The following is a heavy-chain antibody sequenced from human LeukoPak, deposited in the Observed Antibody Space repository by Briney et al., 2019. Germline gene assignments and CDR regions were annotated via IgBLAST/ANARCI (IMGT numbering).Heavy chain of an antibody. CDR1: GGSFSGYY. CDR3: VRERRQWLVHGTFDY. D-gene: IGHD6-19*01. V-gene: IGHV4-34*01. J-gene: IGHJ4*02. Sequence: SETLSLTCAVYGGSFSGYYWSWIRQPPGKGLEWIGEINHSGCANYNPSLKSRVTISVDTSKNQFSLKLSSVTAADTAVYYCVRERRQWLVHGTFDYWGQGTLVTVSS. CDR2: INHSGCA.